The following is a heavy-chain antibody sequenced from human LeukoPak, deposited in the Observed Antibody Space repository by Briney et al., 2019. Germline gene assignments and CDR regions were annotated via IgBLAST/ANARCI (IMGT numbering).Heavy chain of an antibody. CDR1: GGSFSGYY. J-gene: IGHJ4*02. CDR3: ARGDSSGWYSFDY. D-gene: IGHD6-19*01. CDR2: INHSGST. V-gene: IGHV4-34*01. Sequence: PSETLSLTCAVYGGSFSGYYWSWIRQPPGKGLEWIGEINHSGSTNYNPSLKSRVTISVDTSKNQFSLKLSSVTAADTAVYYCARGDSSGWYSFDYWGQGTLVTVSS.